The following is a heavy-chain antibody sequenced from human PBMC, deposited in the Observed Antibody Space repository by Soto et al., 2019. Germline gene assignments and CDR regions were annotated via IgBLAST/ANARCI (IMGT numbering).Heavy chain of an antibody. J-gene: IGHJ4*02. V-gene: IGHV3-33*01. CDR3: ARGRQRWPQGYLDY. D-gene: IGHD6-19*01. Sequence: ESGGGVVQPGRSLRLSCAASGFILSNYGMHWVRQAPGKGLEWVAVIWSDGINKYYIESVKGRFTISRDGSKNTLDLQMNTLRAEDTAVYYCARGRQRWPQGYLDYWGQGTLVTVSS. CDR2: IWSDGINK. CDR1: GFILSNYG.